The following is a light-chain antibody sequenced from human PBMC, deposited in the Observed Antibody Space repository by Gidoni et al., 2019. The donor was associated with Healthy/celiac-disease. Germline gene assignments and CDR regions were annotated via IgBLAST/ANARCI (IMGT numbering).Light chain of an antibody. V-gene: IGKV1-8*01. CDR1: QGISSY. CDR3: QQYYSYPPT. Sequence: AIRITQSPSSLSASTGDRVTITCRASQGISSYLAWYQQKPGKAPKLLIYAASTLQSGVPSRFSGSGSVTDFTLTISCLQSEDFATYYCQQYYSYPPTFGGXTKVEIK. CDR2: AAS. J-gene: IGKJ4*01.